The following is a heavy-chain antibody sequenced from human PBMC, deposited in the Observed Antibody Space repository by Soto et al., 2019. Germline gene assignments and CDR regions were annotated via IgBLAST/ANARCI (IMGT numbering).Heavy chain of an antibody. CDR2: IKPGNGET. CDR1: GYTFSLYE. Sequence: QVQLVQSGTEVQKPGASMNISCKASGYTFSLYEIHWVRQAPGQSLEWMGHIKPGNGETTLSQKFQGRVTITRDTSASTVYMEVSSLTSEDTAVYYCARDHYDFWSGYYFDSWGQGTLLTVSS. V-gene: IGHV1-3*01. CDR3: ARDHYDFWSGYYFDS. J-gene: IGHJ4*02. D-gene: IGHD3-3*01.